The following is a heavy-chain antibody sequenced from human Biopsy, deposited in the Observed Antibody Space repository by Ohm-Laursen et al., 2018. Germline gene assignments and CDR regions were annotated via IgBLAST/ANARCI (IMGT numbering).Heavy chain of an antibody. CDR1: GFTFSSYA. V-gene: IGHV3-23*01. Sequence: GSLRLSCAASGFTFSSYAMNWVRRAPGRGLEWVSGITGSGDGAYYADSMRGRFTIARDNSRNTLYLQMNSLRADDTAVYYCAKASRNYYDSTGYYFDYWGQGTLVTVSS. CDR2: ITGSGDGA. CDR3: AKASRNYYDSTGYYFDY. D-gene: IGHD3-22*01. J-gene: IGHJ4*02.